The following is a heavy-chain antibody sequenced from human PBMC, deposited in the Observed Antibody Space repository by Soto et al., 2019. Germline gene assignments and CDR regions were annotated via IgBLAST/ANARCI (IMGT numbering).Heavy chain of an antibody. CDR2: IYYSGST. Sequence: PSETLSLTCTFSVGSISIYYWSWIRQPPGKGLEWIGYIYYSGSTNYNPSLKSRVTISVDTSKNQFSLKLSSVTAADTAVYYCARVTEWLRSYNWFDPWGQGTLVTV. V-gene: IGHV4-59*01. CDR1: VGSISIYY. J-gene: IGHJ5*02. D-gene: IGHD5-12*01. CDR3: ARVTEWLRSYNWFDP.